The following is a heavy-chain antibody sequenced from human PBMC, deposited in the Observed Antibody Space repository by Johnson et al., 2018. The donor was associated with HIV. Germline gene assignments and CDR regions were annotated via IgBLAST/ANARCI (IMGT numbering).Heavy chain of an antibody. V-gene: IGHV3-7*01. J-gene: IGHJ3*02. CDR2: IKQDGSEK. D-gene: IGHD5-18*01. CDR3: ARGGSDVDTVMVDSDAFDI. Sequence: VQLVESGGGLVQPGGSLRLSCAASGFTFSSYWMSWVRQAPGKGLEWVANIKQDGSEKYYVDSVKGRFTISRDNAKNSQYLQMNSLRAEDTAVYYCARGGSDVDTVMVDSDAFDIWGQGTMVTVSS. CDR1: GFTFSSYW.